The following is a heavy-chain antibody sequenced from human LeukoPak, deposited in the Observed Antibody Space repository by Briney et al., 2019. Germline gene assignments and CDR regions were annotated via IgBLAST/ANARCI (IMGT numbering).Heavy chain of an antibody. J-gene: IGHJ4*02. Sequence: AGGSLRLSCAASGFIFSSYGMHWVRQATGKGLEWVAVIWYDGSNKYYADSVKGRFTISRDNSKNTLYLQMNSLRAEDTAVYYCARDVYSSSWYGDDYWGQGTLVTVSS. CDR3: ARDVYSSSWYGDDY. CDR1: GFIFSSYG. CDR2: IWYDGSNK. D-gene: IGHD6-13*01. V-gene: IGHV3-33*01.